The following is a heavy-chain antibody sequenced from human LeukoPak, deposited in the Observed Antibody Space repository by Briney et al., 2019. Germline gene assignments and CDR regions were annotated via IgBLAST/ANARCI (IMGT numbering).Heavy chain of an antibody. D-gene: IGHD2-15*01. V-gene: IGHV1-46*01. J-gene: IGHJ4*02. CDR2: INPGGGYT. CDR3: ARDGSWSSIGGLGY. CDR1: GYTFTDYS. Sequence: ASVKVSCKASGYTFTDYSMHWVRQAPGQGLEWMGKINPGGGYTKYTQKFQGRFTMTSDTSTSTVYMEFSNLRPDDTAVYFCARDGSWSSIGGLGYWGQGTLVTVSS.